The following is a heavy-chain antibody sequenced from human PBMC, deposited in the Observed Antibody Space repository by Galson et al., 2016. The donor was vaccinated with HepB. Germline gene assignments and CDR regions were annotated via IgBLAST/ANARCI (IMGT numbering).Heavy chain of an antibody. CDR1: GYNFTSYH. CDR2: MNPNSGNT. D-gene: IGHD6-13*01. Sequence: SVKVSCKASGYNFTSYHINWVRQATGQGLEWMGWMNPNSGNTRSAQMFQGRVTLTRNTPIGTAYMELSSLRAEEKAIYYCARGQDYSASWYELDDYYYGMDVWGQGTTVTVSS. CDR3: ARGQDYSASWYELDDYYYGMDV. J-gene: IGHJ6*02. V-gene: IGHV1-8*01.